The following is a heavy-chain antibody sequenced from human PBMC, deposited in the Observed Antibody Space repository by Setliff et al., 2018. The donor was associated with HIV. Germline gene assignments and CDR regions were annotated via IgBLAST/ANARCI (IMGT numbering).Heavy chain of an antibody. J-gene: IGHJ5*02. Sequence: SETLSLTCAVYGGSFSGYYWNWIRQPPGRALEWIGYIYYGSTHYNPSFEGRVTISVDTSKNQFSLKLRSVTAADTAMYYCARRRCSAASCPDNSWNWLDPWGQGTLVTVSS. D-gene: IGHD2-15*01. CDR3: ARRRCSAASCPDNSWNWLDP. CDR2: IYYGST. CDR1: GGSFSGYY. V-gene: IGHV4-59*08.